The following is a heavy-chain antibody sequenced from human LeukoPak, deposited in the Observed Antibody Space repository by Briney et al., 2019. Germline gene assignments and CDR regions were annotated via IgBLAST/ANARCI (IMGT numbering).Heavy chain of an antibody. Sequence: PSETLSLTCTVSGYSISSGYYWGWIRQPPGKGLEWIGSIYHSGGTYYNPSLKSRVTISVDTSKNQFSLKLSSVTAADTAVYYCARDVTREYNWFDPWGQGTLVTVSS. D-gene: IGHD2-21*02. J-gene: IGHJ5*02. V-gene: IGHV4-38-2*02. CDR1: GYSISSGYY. CDR2: IYHSGGT. CDR3: ARDVTREYNWFDP.